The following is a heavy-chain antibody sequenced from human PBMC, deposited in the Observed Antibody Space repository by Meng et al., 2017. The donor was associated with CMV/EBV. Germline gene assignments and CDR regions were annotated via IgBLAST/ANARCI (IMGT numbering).Heavy chain of an antibody. D-gene: IGHD2-2*01. J-gene: IGHJ4*02. CDR3: ARGLKYQLVMSGRGYFDY. CDR1: GGSISSYY. Sequence: GSLRLSCTVSGGSISSYYWSWIRQPPGKGLEWIGYIYYSGSTNYNPSLKSRVTISIDTSKHQFSLKLSSVTAADTAVYYCARGLKYQLVMSGRGYFDYWGQGTLVTVSS. V-gene: IGHV4-59*12. CDR2: IYYSGST.